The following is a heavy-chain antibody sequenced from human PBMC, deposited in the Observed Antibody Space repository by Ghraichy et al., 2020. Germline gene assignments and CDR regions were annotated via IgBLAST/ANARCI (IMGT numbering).Heavy chain of an antibody. CDR3: ARQAVDYSDHSFDS. CDR2: VYYTGRT. V-gene: IGHV4-59*08. D-gene: IGHD4-17*01. Sequence: SETLSLTCTVSAGSISSYYWSWIRQSPGKGLEWIGYVYYTGRTQYNPSLKSRVTISVDTSRNQFSLNLNSVTAADTAVYYCARQAVDYSDHSFDSWGQGTLVAVSS. J-gene: IGHJ5*01. CDR1: AGSISSYY.